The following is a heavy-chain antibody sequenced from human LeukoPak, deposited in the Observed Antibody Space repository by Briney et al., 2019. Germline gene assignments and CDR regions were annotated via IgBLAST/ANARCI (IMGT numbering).Heavy chain of an antibody. Sequence: SETLSLTCALSDDSFSSHYWTWIRQPPGKRLEWIGYISYIGSTNYNPSLKSRVTISIDTSKNQFSLKLSSVTAADTAVYYCARDLVTVTKGFDIWGQGTMVSVSS. J-gene: IGHJ3*02. CDR3: ARDLVTVTKGFDI. D-gene: IGHD4-17*01. CDR1: DDSFSSHY. CDR2: ISYIGST. V-gene: IGHV4-59*11.